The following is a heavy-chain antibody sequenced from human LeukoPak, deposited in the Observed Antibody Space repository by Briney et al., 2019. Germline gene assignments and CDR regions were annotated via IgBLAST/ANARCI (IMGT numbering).Heavy chain of an antibody. CDR3: AKGRGSSWYLDAFDI. CDR1: GFTFSSYA. Sequence: PGGSLRLSCAASGFTFSSYAMSWVHQAPGKGLEWVSAISGSGGSTYYADSVKGRFTISRDNSKNTLYLQMNSLRAEDTAVYYCAKGRGSSWYLDAFDIWGQGTMVTVSS. V-gene: IGHV3-23*01. J-gene: IGHJ3*02. CDR2: ISGSGGST. D-gene: IGHD6-13*01.